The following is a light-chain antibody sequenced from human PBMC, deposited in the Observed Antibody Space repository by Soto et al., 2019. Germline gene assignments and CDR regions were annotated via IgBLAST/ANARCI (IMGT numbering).Light chain of an antibody. Sequence: SYELTQPPSVSVSPGQTARITCSGDALPKQYAYWYQQKPGQAPVLVIYKDSERPSGIPERFSGSSSGTTVTLTISGVQAEDEADYYCQSADSSGTYPVVFGGGTRSPS. CDR2: KDS. CDR3: QSADSSGTYPVV. J-gene: IGLJ2*01. CDR1: ALPKQY. V-gene: IGLV3-25*02.